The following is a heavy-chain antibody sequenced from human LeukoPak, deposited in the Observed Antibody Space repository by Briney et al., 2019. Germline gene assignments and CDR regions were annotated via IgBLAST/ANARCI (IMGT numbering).Heavy chain of an antibody. J-gene: IGHJ5*02. Sequence: PSETLSLTCTVSGGSISSYYWSWIRQPPGKGLEWIGYIYYSGSTKYNPSLKSRVTISLDTSKNQFSLKLSSVTAADTAVYYCARGGDSSSWPTWFDPWGQGTLVTVSS. V-gene: IGHV4-59*01. D-gene: IGHD6-13*01. CDR1: GGSISSYY. CDR2: IYYSGST. CDR3: ARGGDSSSWPTWFDP.